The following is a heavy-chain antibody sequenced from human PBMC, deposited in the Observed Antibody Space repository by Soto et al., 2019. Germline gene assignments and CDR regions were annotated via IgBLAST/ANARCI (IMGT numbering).Heavy chain of an antibody. CDR3: ARYDYYGSGSHYNIAPKGMDV. CDR1: GFSLSTSGVG. D-gene: IGHD3-10*01. V-gene: IGHV2-5*02. J-gene: IGHJ6*02. CDR2: IFWDDEK. Sequence: QINLKESGPTLLKPTQTLTLTCTFSGFSLSTSGVGVGWIRQPPGKALEWLALIFWDDEKTYSPSLKTRLTITKVTSKNQVVLTMTNMDPVDTATYYCARYDYYGSGSHYNIAPKGMDVWGQGTMVTVSS.